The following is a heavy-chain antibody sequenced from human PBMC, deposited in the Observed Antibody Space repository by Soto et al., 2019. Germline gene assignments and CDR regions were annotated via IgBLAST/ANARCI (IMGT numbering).Heavy chain of an antibody. V-gene: IGHV3-74*01. J-gene: IGHJ5*02. Sequence: EVQLVESGGGLVQPRGSLRLSCAASGFTFGNHWMHWVRQAPGKGLEWVSRVISDGKTIDYADSVKGRFTVSRDNAKSTLYLQMNSLRAEDTALYYCATAEVDHWGPGTLVTVSS. CDR2: VISDGKTI. CDR1: GFTFGNHW. CDR3: ATAEVDH.